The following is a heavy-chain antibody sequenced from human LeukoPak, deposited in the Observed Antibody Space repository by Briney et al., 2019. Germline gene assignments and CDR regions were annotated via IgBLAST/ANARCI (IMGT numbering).Heavy chain of an antibody. CDR1: GVSISAYY. Sequence: SETLSLTCSVSGVSISAYYWSWIRQPAGKGLEWIGRIYPGESIYASENTNYSPSLKSRVSMSGDTSKNQVSLKLRSVTAADTAVYYCARDPTTVTTIFDSWGQGTLVTVSS. CDR3: ARDPTTVTTIFDS. D-gene: IGHD4-17*01. CDR2: IYPGESIYASENT. J-gene: IGHJ4*02. V-gene: IGHV4-4*07.